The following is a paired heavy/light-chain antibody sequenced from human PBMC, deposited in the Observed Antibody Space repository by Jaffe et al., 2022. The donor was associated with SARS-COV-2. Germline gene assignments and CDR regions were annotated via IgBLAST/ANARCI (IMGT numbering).Heavy chain of an antibody. CDR2: IKQDASEK. D-gene: IGHD3-10*01. CDR1: GFTFRSYW. J-gene: IGHJ5*02. Sequence: EVQLVESGGGLVQPGGSLRLSCAASGFTFRSYWMSWLRQAPGKGLEWVANIKQDASEKYHVDSVKGRFTISRDDAKNSLYLQMNSLRVEDTAVYYCARLWFGELSVFDPWGQGTLVTVSS. V-gene: IGHV3-7*01. CDR3: ARLWFGELSVFDP.
Light chain of an antibody. CDR1: SSNIGSNT. J-gene: IGLJ2*01. V-gene: IGLV1-44*01. CDR3: AAWDDSLNGVE. Sequence: QSVLTQPPSASGTPGQRVTISCSGSSSNIGSNTVNWYQQLPGTAPKLLIYSNNQRPSGVPDRFSGSKSGTSASLAISGLQSEDEADYYCAAWDDSLNGVEFGGGTKLTAL. CDR2: SNN.